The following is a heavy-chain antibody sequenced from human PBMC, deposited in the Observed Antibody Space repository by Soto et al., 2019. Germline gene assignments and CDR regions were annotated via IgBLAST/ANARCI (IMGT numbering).Heavy chain of an antibody. CDR1: GYNFTTFR. CDR3: ARLGFPGAIYFDS. V-gene: IGHV5-51*01. J-gene: IGHJ4*02. CDR2: IYPGDSET. Sequence: GESLKISCKGSGYNFTTFRIGWVRQVPGKGLEWMGIIYPGDSETKYSPDFEGQVTISADRSTNTAYLQWRSLRASDTAMYYCARLGFPGAIYFDSWGLGTLVTVSS.